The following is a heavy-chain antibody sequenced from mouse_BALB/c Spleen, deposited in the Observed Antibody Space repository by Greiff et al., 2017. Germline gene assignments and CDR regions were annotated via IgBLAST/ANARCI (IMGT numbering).Heavy chain of an antibody. CDR1: GYTFTSYW. CDR3: TRTTYAMDY. J-gene: IGHJ4*01. Sequence: QVQLQQPGAELVRPGASVKLSCKASGYTFTSYWINWVKQRPGQGLEWIGNIYPSDSYTNYNQKFKDKATLTVYKSSSTAYMQLSSPTSEDSAVYYCTRTTYAMDYWGQGTSVTVSS. D-gene: IGHD2-12*01. V-gene: IGHV1-69*02. CDR2: IYPSDSYT.